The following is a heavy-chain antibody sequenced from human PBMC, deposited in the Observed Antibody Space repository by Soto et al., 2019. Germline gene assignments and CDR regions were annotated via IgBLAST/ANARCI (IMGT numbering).Heavy chain of an antibody. Sequence: PSETLSLTCTVSGGSISSYYWSWIRQPPGKGLEWIGYIYYSGSTNYNPSLKGRVTISVDTSKNQFSLKLSSVTAADTAVYYCARSYSSSWFYFDYWGQGTLVTVSS. CDR3: ARSYSSSWFYFDY. J-gene: IGHJ4*02. CDR2: IYYSGST. CDR1: GGSISSYY. V-gene: IGHV4-59*01. D-gene: IGHD6-13*01.